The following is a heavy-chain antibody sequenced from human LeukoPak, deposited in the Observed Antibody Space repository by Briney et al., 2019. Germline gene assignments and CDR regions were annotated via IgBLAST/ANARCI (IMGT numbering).Heavy chain of an antibody. CDR2: IGGPGGSA. J-gene: IGHJ4*02. CDR1: GFTFSSYA. Sequence: GGSLRLSCAASGFTFSSYAMSWVRQAPGKRLEWVSGIGGPGGSAHFADSVKGRFTISRDNSKNNLYLQMNGLRAEDTAVYCCAKDRGWLQPIDYWGQGTLVTVSS. V-gene: IGHV3-23*01. D-gene: IGHD5-24*01. CDR3: AKDRGWLQPIDY.